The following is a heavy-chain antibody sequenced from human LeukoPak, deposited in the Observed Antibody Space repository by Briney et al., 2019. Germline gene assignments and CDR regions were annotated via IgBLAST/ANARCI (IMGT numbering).Heavy chain of an antibody. J-gene: IGHJ4*02. V-gene: IGHV1-69*13. CDR2: IITIFGTA. Sequence: SVKVSCKASGGTFSSYAISWVRQAPGQGLEWTGGIITIFGTANYAQKFQGRVTITADESTSTAYMELSSLRSEDTAVYYCARGNRRDGYNSLFDYWGQGTLVTVSS. D-gene: IGHD5-24*01. CDR1: GGTFSSYA. CDR3: ARGNRRDGYNSLFDY.